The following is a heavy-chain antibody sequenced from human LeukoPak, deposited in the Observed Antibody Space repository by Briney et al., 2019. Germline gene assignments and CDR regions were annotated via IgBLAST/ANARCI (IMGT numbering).Heavy chain of an antibody. J-gene: IGHJ4*02. CDR1: GGTFSSYA. V-gene: IGHV1-69*04. Sequence: SVKVSCKASGGTFSSYAISWVRQAPGQGLEWMGRIIPILGIANYAQKFQGRVTITADKSTSTAYMELSSLRSEDTAVYYCARGTDGSGSCDWGQGTLVTVSS. D-gene: IGHD3-10*01. CDR2: IIPILGIA. CDR3: ARGTDGSGSCD.